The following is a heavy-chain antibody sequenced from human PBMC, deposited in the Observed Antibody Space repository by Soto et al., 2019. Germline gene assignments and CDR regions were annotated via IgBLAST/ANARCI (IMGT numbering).Heavy chain of an antibody. V-gene: IGHV3-64D*08. Sequence: PGGSLRLSCSASGFTFSSYAMHWVRQAPGKGLEYVSAISSNGGSTYYADSVKGRFTISRDNSKNTLYLQMSSLRAEDTAVYYCARAGTGYYMDVWGKGTTVTVSS. CDR2: ISSNGGST. CDR3: ARAGTGYYMDV. J-gene: IGHJ6*03. D-gene: IGHD1-1*01. CDR1: GFTFSSYA.